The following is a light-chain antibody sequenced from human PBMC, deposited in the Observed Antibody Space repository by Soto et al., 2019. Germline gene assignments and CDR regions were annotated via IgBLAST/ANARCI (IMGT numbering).Light chain of an antibody. Sequence: EIVLTQSPGTLSLSPGERATLSCRASQTVTSNYLAWYQRKPGQATRLLIYDASSRATDIPDRFSGSGSGTAFTLTITRLEPEDFAVYFCQQYAGSPSTFGKGPRWKSN. CDR3: QQYAGSPST. V-gene: IGKV3-20*01. J-gene: IGKJ1*01. CDR1: QTVTSNY. CDR2: DAS.